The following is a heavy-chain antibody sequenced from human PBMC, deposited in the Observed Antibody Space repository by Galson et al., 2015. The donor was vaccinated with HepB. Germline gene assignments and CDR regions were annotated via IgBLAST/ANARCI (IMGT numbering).Heavy chain of an antibody. CDR2: ISSSSSYI. J-gene: IGHJ4*02. CDR1: GFTFSSYS. CDR3: ARATISFGALY. V-gene: IGHV3-21*01. D-gene: IGHD3-3*01. Sequence: SLRLSCAASGFTFSSYSMNWVRQAPGKGLEWVSSISSSSSYIYYADSVKGRFTISRDNSKSTLYLQMSSLRAEDTAVYYCARATISFGALYWGQGTLVTVSS.